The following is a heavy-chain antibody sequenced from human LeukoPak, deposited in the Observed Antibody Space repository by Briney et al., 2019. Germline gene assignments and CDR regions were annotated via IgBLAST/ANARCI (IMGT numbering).Heavy chain of an antibody. J-gene: IGHJ3*01. D-gene: IGHD2-21*01. CDR2: INPNSGGT. Sequence: GAPVKVSCKASGYTFTGYYMHWVRQAPGQGLEWMGCINPNSGGTYYAQKFQGRVTMTRDTSISTAYMELSRLRSDDTVFYYCARAVVEDDAFDFWGQGTMVTVSS. V-gene: IGHV1-2*02. CDR3: ARAVVEDDAFDF. CDR1: GYTFTGYY.